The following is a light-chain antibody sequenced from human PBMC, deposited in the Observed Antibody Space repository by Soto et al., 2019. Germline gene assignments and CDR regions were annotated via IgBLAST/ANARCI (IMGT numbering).Light chain of an antibody. J-gene: IGKJ1*01. CDR3: QQYGSSPWT. Sequence: EIVLTQSPGTLSLSPGERATLSCRASQSVSSSYLAWYQQKPGQAPRLLIYGASSRANGIPDRFSGSGSGTDFTLTISRLEPEDFAVYYCQQYGSSPWTFGQGTKVDIK. CDR1: QSVSSSY. V-gene: IGKV3-20*01. CDR2: GAS.